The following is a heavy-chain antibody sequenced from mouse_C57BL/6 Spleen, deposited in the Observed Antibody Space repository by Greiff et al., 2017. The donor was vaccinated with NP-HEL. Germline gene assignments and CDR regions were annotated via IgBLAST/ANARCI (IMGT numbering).Heavy chain of an antibody. Sequence: EVQLQESGGGLVKPGGSLKLSCAASGFTFSSYAMSWVRQTPEKRLEWVATISDGGSYTYYPDNVKGRFTISRDNAKNNLYLQMSHLKSEDTAMYYCARQDYDGGGFDYWGQGTTLTVSS. J-gene: IGHJ2*01. D-gene: IGHD2-4*01. CDR3: ARQDYDGGGFDY. CDR1: GFTFSSYA. V-gene: IGHV5-4*01. CDR2: ISDGGSYT.